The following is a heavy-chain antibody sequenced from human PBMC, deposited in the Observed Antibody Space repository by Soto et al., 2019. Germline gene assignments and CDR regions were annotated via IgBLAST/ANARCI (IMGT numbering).Heavy chain of an antibody. V-gene: IGHV4-59*01. J-gene: IGHJ5*02. CDR3: ARYYYDSSGYYYGWFDP. CDR1: GDSISTYY. CDR2: IYYTGNT. Sequence: SETLSLTCPVFGDSISTYYWSWIRQPPGKGLEWIAYIYYTGNTYYNPSLKSRVTISMDTSKNQFSLKLSSVTAADTAVYYCARYYYDSSGYYYGWFDPWGQGTLVTVSS. D-gene: IGHD3-22*01.